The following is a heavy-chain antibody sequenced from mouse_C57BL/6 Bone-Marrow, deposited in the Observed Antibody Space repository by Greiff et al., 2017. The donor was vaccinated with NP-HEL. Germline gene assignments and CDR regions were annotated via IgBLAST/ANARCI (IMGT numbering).Heavy chain of an antibody. D-gene: IGHD1-1*01. V-gene: IGHV10-3*01. CDR1: GFTFNTYA. CDR2: IRSKSSNYAT. J-gene: IGHJ3*01. Sequence: EVLLVESGGGLVQPKGSLKLSCAASGFTFNTYAMHWVRQAPGKGLEWVARIRSKSSNYATYYADSVKDRFTISRDDSQSMLYLQMNNLKTEDTAMYYCVRDRDYYGSSSFAYWGKGTLVTVSA. CDR3: VRDRDYYGSSSFAY.